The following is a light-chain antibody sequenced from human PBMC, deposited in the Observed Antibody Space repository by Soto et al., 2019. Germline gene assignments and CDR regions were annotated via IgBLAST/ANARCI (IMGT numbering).Light chain of an antibody. J-gene: IGKJ2*01. Sequence: EIVMTQSPATLYVSPGERATLSCWASQSVSSDLAWYQQKPDQAPRLLIHDAPTRATGIPARFSGSGSGTEFTLTISSLQSEDFAVYYCQQYKLWYTFGQGTKLEIK. V-gene: IGKV3-15*01. CDR2: DAP. CDR3: QQYKLWYT. CDR1: QSVSSD.